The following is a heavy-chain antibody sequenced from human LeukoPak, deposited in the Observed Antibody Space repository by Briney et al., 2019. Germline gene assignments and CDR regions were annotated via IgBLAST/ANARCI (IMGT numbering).Heavy chain of an antibody. J-gene: IGHJ4*02. CDR2: IYYSGST. V-gene: IGHV4-39*07. D-gene: IGHD1-14*01. CDR1: GGSISSSSYY. Sequence: KPSETLSLTCTVSGGSISSSSYYWGWIRQPPGKGLEWIGSIYYSGSTYYNPSLKSRVTISVDTSKNQFSLKLSSVTAADTAVYYCARGSPGFDYWGQGTLVTVSS. CDR3: ARGSPGFDY.